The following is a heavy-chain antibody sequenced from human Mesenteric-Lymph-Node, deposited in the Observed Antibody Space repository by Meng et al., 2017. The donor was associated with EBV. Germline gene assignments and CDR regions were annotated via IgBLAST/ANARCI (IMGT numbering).Heavy chain of an antibody. V-gene: IGHV4-34*01. CDR3: ARDRHFDP. CDR1: GGSLSGYY. J-gene: IGHJ5*02. CDR2: INHGGST. Sequence: QLQLQESGPGLVKPSETLSLTCGVYGGSLSGYYWNWIRQPPGKGLEWIGDINHGGSTSYNPSLKSRVTISVDTSKNEFSLKMTSVTAADTAVYYCARDRHFDPWGQGTLVTVSS.